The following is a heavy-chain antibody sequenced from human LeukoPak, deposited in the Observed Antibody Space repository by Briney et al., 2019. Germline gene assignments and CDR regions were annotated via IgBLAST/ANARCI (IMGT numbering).Heavy chain of an antibody. Sequence: GSVKVSCKASGYTFTGYYMHWVRQAPGQGLEWMGWINPNSGGTNYAQKFQGRVTMTRDTSISTAYMELSRLRSDDTAVYYCASDDSSGYYPTYYFDYWGQGTLVTVSS. J-gene: IGHJ4*02. CDR2: INPNSGGT. V-gene: IGHV1-2*02. CDR1: GYTFTGYY. CDR3: ASDDSSGYYPTYYFDY. D-gene: IGHD3-22*01.